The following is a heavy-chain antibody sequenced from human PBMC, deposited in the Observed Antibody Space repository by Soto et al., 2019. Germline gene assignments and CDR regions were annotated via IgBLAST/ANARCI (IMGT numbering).Heavy chain of an antibody. CDR2: IYYSGST. Sequence: PSETLSLTCTVSGGSISSSSDYWGWIRQPPGKGLEWIGSIYYSGSTYYNPSLKSRVTISVDTSKNQFSLKLSSVTAADTAVYYCARRGYYAISAFDIWGQGTMVTVSS. J-gene: IGHJ3*02. D-gene: IGHD2-8*01. V-gene: IGHV4-39*01. CDR1: GGSISSSSDY. CDR3: ARRGYYAISAFDI.